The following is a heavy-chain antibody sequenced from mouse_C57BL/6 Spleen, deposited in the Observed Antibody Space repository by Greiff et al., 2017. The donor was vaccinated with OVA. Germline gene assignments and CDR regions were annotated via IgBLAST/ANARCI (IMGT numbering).Heavy chain of an antibody. CDR1: GYTFTSYW. CDR3: ARPLSITTVVPLGYAMDY. D-gene: IGHD1-1*01. Sequence: QVQLQQSGAELVKPGASVKLSCKASGYTFTSYWMHWVKQRPGRGLEWIGRIDPNSGGTKYNEKFKSKATLTVDKPSSTAYMQRSSLTSEDSAVYYCARPLSITTVVPLGYAMDYWGQGTSVTVSS. CDR2: IDPNSGGT. J-gene: IGHJ4*01. V-gene: IGHV1-72*01.